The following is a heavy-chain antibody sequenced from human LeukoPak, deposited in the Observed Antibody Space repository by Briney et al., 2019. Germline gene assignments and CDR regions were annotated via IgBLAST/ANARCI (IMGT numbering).Heavy chain of an antibody. J-gene: IGHJ3*02. CDR2: ISNSGSST. CDR1: RFTFSDYY. V-gene: IGHV3-11*03. Sequence: KPGGSLRLSCAASRFTFSDYYMVWIRQAPGKGLEWVSYISNSGSSTKYADSVKGRFTISRDKAKKSLYMQMNSLRAEDTAVYYCARRDDVFEIWGQGTRVTVSS. CDR3: ARRDDVFEI.